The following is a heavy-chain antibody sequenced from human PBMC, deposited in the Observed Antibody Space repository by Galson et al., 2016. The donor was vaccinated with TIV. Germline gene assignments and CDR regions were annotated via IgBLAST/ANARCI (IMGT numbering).Heavy chain of an antibody. Sequence: SVKVSCKASGYTFTGYYMHWVRQAPGQGLEWMGWIDPNSGGTNYAQKFQGRVTMTSNTAIITAYMEVTRLTSEYTAIYYCARVRDGCGRTWGQGTLVTVSS. V-gene: IGHV1-2*02. CDR2: IDPNSGGT. CDR3: ARVRDGCGRT. CDR1: GYTFTGYY. J-gene: IGHJ5*02. D-gene: IGHD4/OR15-4a*01.